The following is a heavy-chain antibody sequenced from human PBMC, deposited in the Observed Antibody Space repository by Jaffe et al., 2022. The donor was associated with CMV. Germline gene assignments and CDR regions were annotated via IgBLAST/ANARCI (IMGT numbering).Heavy chain of an antibody. V-gene: IGHV4-39*01. J-gene: IGHJ5*02. CDR1: GGSISSSSYY. Sequence: QLQLQESGPGLVKPSETLSLTCTVSGGSISSSSYYWGWIRQPPGKGLEWIGSIYYSGSTYYNPSLKSRVTISVDTSKNQFSLKLSSVTAADTAVYYCARHRTSDYSNYAWFDPWGQGTLVTVSS. D-gene: IGHD4-4*01. CDR3: ARHRTSDYSNYAWFDP. CDR2: IYYSGST.